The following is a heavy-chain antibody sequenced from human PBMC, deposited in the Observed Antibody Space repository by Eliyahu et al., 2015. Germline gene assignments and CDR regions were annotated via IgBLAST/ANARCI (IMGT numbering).Heavy chain of an antibody. CDR1: GFSLTTRRRL. V-gene: IGHV2-70*04. D-gene: IGHD4-17*01. CDR2: IDWDDDK. CDR3: ARLSGDYGKNYFDY. Sequence: QVTLKESGPALVKPTQTLTLTCTFSGFSLTTRRRLVSWIRQPPGKXLEWLARIDWDDDKFYSTSLKTRLTISKDTSKNQVVLTMTNMDPVDTATYYLGARLSGDYGKNYFDYWGQGTLVTISS. J-gene: IGHJ4*02.